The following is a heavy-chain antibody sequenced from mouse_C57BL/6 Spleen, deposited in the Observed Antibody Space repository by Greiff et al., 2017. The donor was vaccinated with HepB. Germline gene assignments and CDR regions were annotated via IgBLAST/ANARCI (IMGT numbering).Heavy chain of an antibody. J-gene: IGHJ4*01. CDR1: GYTFTDYN. V-gene: IGHV1-18*01. Sequence: VQLKQSGPELVKPGASVKIPCKASGYTFTDYNMDWVKQSHGKSLEWIGDINPNNGGTIYNQKFKGKATLTVDKSSSTAYMELRSLTSEDTAVYYCARTPRYYGSSMGAMDYWGQGTSVTVSS. CDR2: INPNNGGT. CDR3: ARTPRYYGSSMGAMDY. D-gene: IGHD1-1*01.